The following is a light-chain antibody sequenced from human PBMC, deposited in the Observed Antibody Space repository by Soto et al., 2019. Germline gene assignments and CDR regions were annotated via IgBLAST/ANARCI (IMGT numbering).Light chain of an antibody. CDR3: QQRSNWPPLT. J-gene: IGKJ4*01. CDR1: QSVSSY. CDR2: DAS. Sequence: EIVLTQSPATLSLSPGERATLSCRASQSVSSYLAWYQQKTGQAPKLLIYDASNRATGIPARFSGSGSGTDFTLIISSLEPEDFAVYYFQQRSNWPPLTFGGGTKVEIK. V-gene: IGKV3-11*01.